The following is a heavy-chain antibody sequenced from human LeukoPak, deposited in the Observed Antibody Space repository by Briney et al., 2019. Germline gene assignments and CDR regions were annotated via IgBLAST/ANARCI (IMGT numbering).Heavy chain of an antibody. D-gene: IGHD6-19*01. Sequence: PSETLSLTCTVYGGSISRGDYYWTWIRQPPGKGLEWIGYIYYSGSTYYNPSLKSRVTISIDTSKNQFSLKLSSVTAADTAVYYCARLRIAVGGFDYWGQGTLVTVSS. CDR1: GGSISRGDYY. J-gene: IGHJ4*02. CDR2: IYYSGST. V-gene: IGHV4-30-4*01. CDR3: ARLRIAVGGFDY.